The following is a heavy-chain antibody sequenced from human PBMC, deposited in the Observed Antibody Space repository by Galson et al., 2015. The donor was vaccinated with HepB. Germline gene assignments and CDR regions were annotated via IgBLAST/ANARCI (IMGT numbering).Heavy chain of an antibody. D-gene: IGHD2-15*01. CDR2: ISYDGSNK. CDR3: AKDPRHMVVVLDWFDP. CDR1: GFTFSGYG. Sequence: SLRLSCAASGFTFSGYGMHWVRQAPGKGLEWVAFISYDGSNKNYADSLKGRFTISRDNSKNTLYLQMNSLRPEDTAVYYCAKDPRHMVVVLDWFDPWGQGTLVSVSS. J-gene: IGHJ5*02. V-gene: IGHV3-30*18.